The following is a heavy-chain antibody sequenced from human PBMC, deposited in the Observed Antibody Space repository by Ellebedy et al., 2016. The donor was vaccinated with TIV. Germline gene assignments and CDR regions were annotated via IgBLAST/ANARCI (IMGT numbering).Heavy chain of an antibody. V-gene: IGHV4-39*01. J-gene: IGHJ3*02. CDR1: GGSISSSSYY. D-gene: IGHD1-26*01. CDR2: IYYSGST. CDR3: ASPIVGATYDAFDI. Sequence: MPSETLSLTCTVSGGSISSSSYYWGWIRQPPGKGLEWIGSIYYSGSTYYNPSLKRRVTISVDTSKNQFSLKLSSVTAADTAVYYCASPIVGATYDAFDIWGQGTMVTVSS.